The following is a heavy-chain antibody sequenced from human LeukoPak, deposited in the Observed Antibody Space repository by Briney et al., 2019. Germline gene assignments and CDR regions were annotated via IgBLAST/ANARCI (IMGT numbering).Heavy chain of an antibody. Sequence: ASVKVSCKASGYTFTSYVISWVRQAPGQGLEWMGWISADNGNTNYAQKLQGRVTMTTDTSTSTAYMELRSLRSDDTAVYYCARGITGTTPDYYYYYYMDVWGKGTTVAVSS. CDR3: ARGITGTTPDYYYYYYMDV. V-gene: IGHV1-18*01. CDR1: GYTFTSYV. J-gene: IGHJ6*03. D-gene: IGHD1-7*01. CDR2: ISADNGNT.